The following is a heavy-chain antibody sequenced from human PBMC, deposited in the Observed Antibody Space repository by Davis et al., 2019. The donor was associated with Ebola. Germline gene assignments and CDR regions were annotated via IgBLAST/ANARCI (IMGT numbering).Heavy chain of an antibody. CDR3: AREGAGTLVFHGMDV. D-gene: IGHD6-19*01. J-gene: IGHJ6*02. CDR2: INSDGSST. V-gene: IGHV3-74*01. CDR1: GFTFSSYW. Sequence: GESLKISCAASGFTFSSYWMHWVRQAPGKGLVWVSRINSDGSSTSYADSVKGRFTISRDNAKNTLYLQMNSLRAEDTAVYYCAREGAGTLVFHGMDVWGQGTTVTVSS.